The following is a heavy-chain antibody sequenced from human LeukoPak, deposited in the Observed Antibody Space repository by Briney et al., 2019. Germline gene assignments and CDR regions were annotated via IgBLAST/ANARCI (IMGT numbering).Heavy chain of an antibody. V-gene: IGHV5-51*01. J-gene: IGHJ1*01. CDR3: ARLDTSGSDYFQY. Sequence: GESLKISCKGSGHSFGNYWIAWVRQMPGKGLEWMGIIYPVDSDTRYSPSFQGQVTISADKSISTAYLQWSSLKASDTAMYFCARLDTSGSDYFQYWGQGTLVTVSS. CDR2: IYPVDSDT. D-gene: IGHD6-19*01. CDR1: GHSFGNYW.